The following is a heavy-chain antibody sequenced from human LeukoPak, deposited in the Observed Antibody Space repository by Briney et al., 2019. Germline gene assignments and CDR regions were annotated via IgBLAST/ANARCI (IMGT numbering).Heavy chain of an antibody. J-gene: IGHJ3*02. D-gene: IGHD3-10*01. CDR3: ARAGAAGADAFDI. V-gene: IGHV1-69*04. CDR1: GGTFSSYA. Sequence: SVKVSCMSSGGTFSSYAISWVRQAPGQGLEWMGRIIPILGIANYAQKFQGRVTITADKSTSTAYMELSSLRSEDTAVYYCARAGAAGADAFDIWGQGTMVTVSS. CDR2: IIPILGIA.